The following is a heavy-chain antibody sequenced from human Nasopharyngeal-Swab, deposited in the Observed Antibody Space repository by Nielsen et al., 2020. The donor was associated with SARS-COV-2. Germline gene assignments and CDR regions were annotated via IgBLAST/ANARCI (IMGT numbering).Heavy chain of an antibody. CDR3: ARAGSSWFGFYFDY. J-gene: IGHJ4*02. CDR2: ISYDGSNK. V-gene: IGHV3-30*04. Sequence: GESLKISCAASGFTFSSYAMHWVRQAPGKGLEWGAVISYDGSNKYYADSVKGRFTISRDNSKNTLYLQMNSLRAEDTAVYYCARAGSSWFGFYFDYWGQGTLVTVSS. D-gene: IGHD6-13*01. CDR1: GFTFSSYA.